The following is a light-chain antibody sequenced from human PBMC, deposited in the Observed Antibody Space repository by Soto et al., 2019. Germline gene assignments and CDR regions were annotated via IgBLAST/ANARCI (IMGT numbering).Light chain of an antibody. CDR1: SSDVGGYNY. V-gene: IGLV2-14*03. J-gene: IGLJ2*01. CDR3: TSYTSSSTLEV. Sequence: QSVLTQPASVSGSPGQSITISCTGASSDVGGYNYVSWYQHHPDKAPKLMIYDVSNRPSGVSNRFSGSKSGNTASLTISGLQAEDEADYYCTSYTSSSTLEVFGGGTQLTVL. CDR2: DVS.